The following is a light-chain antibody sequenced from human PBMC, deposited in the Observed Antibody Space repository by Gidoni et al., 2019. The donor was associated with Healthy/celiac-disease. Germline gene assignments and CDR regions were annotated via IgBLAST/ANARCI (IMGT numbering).Light chain of an antibody. CDR1: SSDVGGYNY. CDR2: EVS. J-gene: IGLJ2*01. CDR3: RSYTSSSTLVV. Sequence: QSALTQPASVSGSPGQSITISCTGNSSDVGGYNYVSWYQQHPGKAPKLMIYEVSTRPSGVSTRFSGSKSGNTASLTISGLQAEDEADYYCRSYTSSSTLVVFGGGTKLTVL. V-gene: IGLV2-14*01.